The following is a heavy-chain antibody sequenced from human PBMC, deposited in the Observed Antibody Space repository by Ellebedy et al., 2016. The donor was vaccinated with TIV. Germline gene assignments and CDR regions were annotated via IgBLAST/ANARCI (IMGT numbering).Heavy chain of an antibody. CDR2: IRADTDDT. CDR3: VTDNVWAFNS. D-gene: IGHD5/OR15-5a*01. Sequence: GESLKISCAASGFSFTTSPMNWVRQAPGKGLEWLSNIRADTDDTYYADSVKGRFVISRDNAQNSLYLEMNSLRDDDTATYYCVTDNVWAFNSWGQGALVTVSS. CDR1: GFSFTTSP. J-gene: IGHJ4*02. V-gene: IGHV3-48*02.